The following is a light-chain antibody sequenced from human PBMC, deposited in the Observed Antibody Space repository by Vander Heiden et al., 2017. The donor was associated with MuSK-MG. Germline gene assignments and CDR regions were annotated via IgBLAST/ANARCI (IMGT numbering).Light chain of an antibody. V-gene: IGKV3-20*01. CDR3: QQYSTSPLT. Sequence: PGERGTTSCRASQSVTSTFLAWYQQKPGQAPRLLIYDASSRATDIPDRFSGSGSGTDFTLTISRLEPQDSAMYYCQQYSTSPLTFGRGTKVEIK. J-gene: IGKJ4*01. CDR2: DAS. CDR1: QSVTSTF.